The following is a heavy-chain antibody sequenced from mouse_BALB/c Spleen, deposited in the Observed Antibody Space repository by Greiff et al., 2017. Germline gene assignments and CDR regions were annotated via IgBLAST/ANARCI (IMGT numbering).Heavy chain of an antibody. CDR1: GYTFTSYY. D-gene: IGHD2-4*01. V-gene: IGHV1S56*01. Sequence: VKLVESGPELVKPGASVRISCKASGYTFTSYYIHWVKQRPGQGLEWIGWIYPGNVNTKYNEKFKGKATLTADKSSSTAYMQLSSLTSEDSAVYFCARSTMISYFDVWGAGTTVTVSS. J-gene: IGHJ1*01. CDR3: ARSTMISYFDV. CDR2: IYPGNVNT.